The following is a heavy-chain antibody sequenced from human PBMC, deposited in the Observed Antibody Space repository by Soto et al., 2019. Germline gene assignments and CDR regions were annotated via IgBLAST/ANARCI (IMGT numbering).Heavy chain of an antibody. Sequence: PSQTLSLTCAISGDSVSSNSAAWNWIRQSPSRGLEWLGRTYYRSKWYNDYAVSVKSRITINPDTSKNQFSLQLNSVTPEDTAVYYCARSREVIAARRVSGPNHNWFDPWGQGTLVTVSS. CDR1: GDSVSSNSAA. J-gene: IGHJ5*02. V-gene: IGHV6-1*01. CDR3: ARSREVIAARRVSGPNHNWFDP. CDR2: TYYRSKWYN. D-gene: IGHD6-6*01.